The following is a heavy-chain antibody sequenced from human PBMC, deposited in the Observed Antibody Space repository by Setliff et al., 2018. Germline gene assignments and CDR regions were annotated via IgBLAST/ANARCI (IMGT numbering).Heavy chain of an antibody. V-gene: IGHV3-30-3*01. CDR3: ARELLVVAANPPGYGMDV. Sequence: LRLSCAASRFTFSNYWMSWVRQAPGKGLEWVAVISYDGSNKYYADSVKGRFTISRDNSKNTLYLQMNSLRAEDTAVYYCARELLVVAANPPGYGMDVWGQGTTVTVSS. CDR1: RFTFSNYW. J-gene: IGHJ6*02. CDR2: ISYDGSNK. D-gene: IGHD2-15*01.